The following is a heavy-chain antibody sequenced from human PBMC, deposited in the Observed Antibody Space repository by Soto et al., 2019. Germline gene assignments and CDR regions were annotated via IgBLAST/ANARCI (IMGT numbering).Heavy chain of an antibody. V-gene: IGHV4-31*03. Sequence: QVQPQESGPGLVKPSQTLSLTCTVSGGSISSGGYYWSWIRQHPGKGLEWIGYIYYSGSTYYNPSLKSRVTISVDTSKNQFSLKLSSVTAADTAVYYCARDRYSGYDGDYYYYGMDVWGQGTTVTVSS. CDR3: ARDRYSGYDGDYYYYGMDV. CDR2: IYYSGST. D-gene: IGHD5-12*01. CDR1: GGSISSGGYY. J-gene: IGHJ6*02.